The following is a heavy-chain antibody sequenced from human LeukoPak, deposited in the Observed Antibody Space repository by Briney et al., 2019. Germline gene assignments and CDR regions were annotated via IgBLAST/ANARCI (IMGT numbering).Heavy chain of an antibody. V-gene: IGHV1-8*01. CDR1: GYTFTSYD. CDR3: ARGWGIAAAGENTDY. D-gene: IGHD6-13*01. CDR2: MNPNSGNT. Sequence: ASVKVSCKASGYTFTSYDINWVRQATGQGLEWMGWMNPNSGNTGYAQKFQGRVTMTRNTSISTAYMGLSSLRSEDTAVYYCARGWGIAAAGENTDYWGQGTLVTVSS. J-gene: IGHJ4*02.